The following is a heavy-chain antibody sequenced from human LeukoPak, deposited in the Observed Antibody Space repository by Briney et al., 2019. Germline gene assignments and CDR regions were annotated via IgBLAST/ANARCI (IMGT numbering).Heavy chain of an antibody. CDR3: ARLLGAVAGFDY. J-gene: IGHJ4*02. Sequence: ASVKVSCKASGGTFSSYAISWVRQAPGQGLEWMGGIIPIFGTANYAQKFQGRVTITTDESTSTAYMELSSLRSEDTAVYYCARLLGAVAGFDYWGQGTLVTVSS. CDR2: IIPIFGTA. D-gene: IGHD6-19*01. V-gene: IGHV1-69*05. CDR1: GGTFSSYA.